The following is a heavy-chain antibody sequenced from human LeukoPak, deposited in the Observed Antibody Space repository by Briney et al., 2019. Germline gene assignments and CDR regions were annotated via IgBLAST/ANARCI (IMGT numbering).Heavy chain of an antibody. Sequence: PSETLSLTCAVSGYSITSGFYWGWIRQPPGKGLEWIGYIYYSGSTNYNPSLKSRVTISVDTSKNQFSLKLSSVTAADTAVYYCARSAPVDYDFWSGFRANWFDPWGQGTLVTVSS. CDR1: GYSITSGFY. V-gene: IGHV4-38-2*01. CDR3: ARSAPVDYDFWSGFRANWFDP. J-gene: IGHJ5*02. CDR2: IYYSGST. D-gene: IGHD3-3*01.